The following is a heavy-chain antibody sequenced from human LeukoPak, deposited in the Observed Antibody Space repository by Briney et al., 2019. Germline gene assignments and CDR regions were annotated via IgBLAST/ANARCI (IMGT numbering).Heavy chain of an antibody. CDR3: ARDRDRTLRYCSGGSCYAFDY. D-gene: IGHD2-15*01. Sequence: GRSLRLSCAASGFTFSSYGMHWVRQAPGKGLEWVAVIWYDGSNKYHADSVKGRFTISRDNSKNTLYLQMNSLRAEDTAVYYCARDRDRTLRYCSGGSCYAFDYWGQGTLVTVSS. V-gene: IGHV3-33*01. CDR1: GFTFSSYG. J-gene: IGHJ4*02. CDR2: IWYDGSNK.